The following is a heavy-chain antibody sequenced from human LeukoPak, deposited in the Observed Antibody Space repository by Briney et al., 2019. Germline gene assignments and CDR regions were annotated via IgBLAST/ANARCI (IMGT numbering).Heavy chain of an antibody. D-gene: IGHD4-11*01. J-gene: IGHJ4*02. V-gene: IGHV1-69-2*01. CDR1: GYAFSDFY. CDR2: IDPDNGET. Sequence: GATVKISCKASGYAFSDFYMHWVKQAPGKGPEWVGRIDPDNGETVYSEKFQGRLTISADTSTDTAYIKLSSLKSDDAAVYYCATSTPRYSSSPVEYWGQGTLVTVSS. CDR3: ATSTPRYSSSPVEY.